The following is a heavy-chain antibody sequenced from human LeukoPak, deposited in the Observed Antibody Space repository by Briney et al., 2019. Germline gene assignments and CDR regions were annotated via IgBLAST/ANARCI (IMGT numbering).Heavy chain of an antibody. Sequence: ASETLSLTCAVYGGSFSGYYWSWVRQAPWKGLEWVSLISVSGGNTYSADSVNGRFTISRDNSKNILYLQLNSLRAEDTAVYYCAKGQEYVWGSYRYTEGPYFDYWGQGTLVTVSS. V-gene: IGHV3-23*01. D-gene: IGHD3-16*02. CDR1: GGSFSGYY. J-gene: IGHJ4*02. CDR2: ISVSGGNT. CDR3: AKGQEYVWGSYRYTEGPYFDY.